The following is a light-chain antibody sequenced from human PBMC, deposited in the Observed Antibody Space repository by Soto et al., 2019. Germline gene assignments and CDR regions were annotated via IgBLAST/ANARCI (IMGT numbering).Light chain of an antibody. J-gene: IGKJ1*01. CDR1: QSISIC. CDR3: QHYESYSPPWT. Sequence: DIQMTQSHSTLSASVGDRVTITYRASQSISICLAWYQQKPGKAPKLLIYKTYSLESGVPSRFSGSGSGTEFALSISRLQPADFATYYCQHYESYSPPWTFGQGTKVEIK. V-gene: IGKV1-5*03. CDR2: KTY.